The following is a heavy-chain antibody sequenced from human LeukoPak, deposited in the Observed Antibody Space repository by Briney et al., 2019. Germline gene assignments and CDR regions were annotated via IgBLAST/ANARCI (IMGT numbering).Heavy chain of an antibody. CDR3: AREYYDSSGYRVDY. CDR1: GFTSEFPFGTYS. CDR2: ISSSSSYI. Sequence: GGSLRLSCAASGFTSEFPFGTYSWNWVRQAPGKGLEWVSSISSSSSYIYYADSVKGRFTISRDNAKNSLYLQMNSLRAEDTAVYYCAREYYDSSGYRVDYWGQGTLVTVSS. D-gene: IGHD3-22*01. J-gene: IGHJ4*02. V-gene: IGHV3-21*01.